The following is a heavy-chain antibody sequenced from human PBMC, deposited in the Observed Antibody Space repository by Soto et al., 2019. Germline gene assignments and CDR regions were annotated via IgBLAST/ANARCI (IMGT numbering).Heavy chain of an antibody. CDR3: ARGGVSTRTFDY. V-gene: IGHV5-51*01. Sequence: PGESLKICCKGSGYNFAGYWIAWVRQMPEKGLELMGIIYPSDSDTRYRPSFQGQVTISADKSISSAYLQWSSLRASDTAMYYCARGGVSTRTFDYWGQGTPVTVSS. J-gene: IGHJ4*02. CDR1: GYNFAGYW. CDR2: IYPSDSDT. D-gene: IGHD3-3*01.